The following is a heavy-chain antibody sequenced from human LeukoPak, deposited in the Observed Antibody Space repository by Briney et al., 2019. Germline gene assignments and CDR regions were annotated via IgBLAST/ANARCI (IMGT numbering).Heavy chain of an antibody. D-gene: IGHD2-15*01. J-gene: IGHJ4*02. V-gene: IGHV3-23*01. CDR2: ISHSGGRT. CDR1: GFTFNNYA. CDR3: AKADRVASAATLDY. Sequence: GSLSLSCAASGFTFNNYAMTWVRQAPGKGLECVSTISHSGGRTYYADSLEGRFAISRDNSKNTLFLQMNSLRAEDTAVYYCAKADRVASAATLDYWGQGTLVTVSS.